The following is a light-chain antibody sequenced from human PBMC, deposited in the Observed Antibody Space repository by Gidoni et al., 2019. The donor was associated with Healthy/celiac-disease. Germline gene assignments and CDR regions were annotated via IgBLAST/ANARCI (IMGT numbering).Light chain of an antibody. J-gene: IGKJ1*01. CDR3: QQYSSSPQT. CDR2: GAS. CDR1: QSVSSSY. Sequence: DIVLTQSPGTLSLSAGERATLSCRTSQSVSSSYLAWYQQKPGQAPRLLIYGASSRATGIPDRFSGSGSGTDFTLTISRLEPEDFAVYYCQQYSSSPQTFXXXTKVEIK. V-gene: IGKV3-20*01.